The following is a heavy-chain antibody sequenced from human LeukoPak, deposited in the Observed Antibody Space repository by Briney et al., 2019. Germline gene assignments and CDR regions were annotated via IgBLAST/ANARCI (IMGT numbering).Heavy chain of an antibody. CDR1: GYTFTSYD. D-gene: IGHD6-19*01. J-gene: IGHJ4*02. CDR2: MNPNSGNT. Sequence: ASVKVSCKASGYTFTSYDINWVRQATGQGLEWMGWMNPNSGNTGYAQKFQGRVTMTRDTSTSTVYMELSSLRSEDTAVYYCARVEAPGSSGWNDYWGQGTLVTVSS. V-gene: IGHV1-8*01. CDR3: ARVEAPGSSGWNDY.